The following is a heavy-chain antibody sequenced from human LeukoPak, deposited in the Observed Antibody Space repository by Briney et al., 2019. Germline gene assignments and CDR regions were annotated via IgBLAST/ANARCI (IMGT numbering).Heavy chain of an antibody. CDR1: GFTVSSNY. CDR3: ARHSSSWEPDY. D-gene: IGHD6-13*01. CDR2: IYSGGST. V-gene: IGHV3-66*04. Sequence: GGSLRLPCAASGFTVSSNYMSWVRQAPGEGLEWVSVIYSGGSTYYADSVKGRFTISRDNSKNTLYLQMNSLRAEDTAVYYCARHSSSWEPDYWGQGTLVTVSS. J-gene: IGHJ4*02.